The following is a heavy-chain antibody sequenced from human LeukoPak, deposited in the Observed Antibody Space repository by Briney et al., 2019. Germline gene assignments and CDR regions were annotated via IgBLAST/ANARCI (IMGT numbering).Heavy chain of an antibody. J-gene: IGHJ4*02. CDR1: GFTFSSYE. CDR3: RSWSFQKGYYFDY. D-gene: IGHD6-13*01. CDR2: ISSSGSTI. V-gene: IGHV3-48*03. Sequence: GGSLRLSCAASGFTFSSYEMNWVRQAPGKGLEWVSYISSSGSTIYYADSVKGRFTISRDNAKNSLYLQMNSLRAEDTAVYYCRSWSFQKGYYFDYWGQGTLVTVSS.